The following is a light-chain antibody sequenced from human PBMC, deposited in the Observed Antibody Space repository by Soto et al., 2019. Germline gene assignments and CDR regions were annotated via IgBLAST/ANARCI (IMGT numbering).Light chain of an antibody. V-gene: IGKV1-39*01. CDR3: LQTYSGHHT. CDR2: AAS. CDR1: QSISTS. J-gene: IGKJ2*01. Sequence: DIQMAQSPSSLSASVGGRVTITCRASQSISTSLNWYQQKSGKAPHLLVYAASSLQSGVPSRFSGSGSGTDFTLTISSLQPEDSATYYCLQTYSGHHTFGQGT.